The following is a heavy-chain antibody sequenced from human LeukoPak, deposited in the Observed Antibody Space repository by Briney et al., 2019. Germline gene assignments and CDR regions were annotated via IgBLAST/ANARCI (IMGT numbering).Heavy chain of an antibody. CDR3: AKLEDYGGNSGY. V-gene: IGHV3-23*01. CDR1: GSTFSSYS. D-gene: IGHD4-23*01. Sequence: GGPLRLSCAASGSTFSSYSMNWVRQAPGKGLEWVSVISPSGETIYYTDSVKGRFTISRDNSKNTLFLQMNSLRAEDTAVYYCAKLEDYGGNSGYWGQGTLVTVSS. J-gene: IGHJ4*02. CDR2: ISPSGETI.